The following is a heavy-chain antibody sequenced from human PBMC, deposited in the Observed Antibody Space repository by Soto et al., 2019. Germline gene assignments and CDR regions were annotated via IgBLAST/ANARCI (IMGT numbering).Heavy chain of an antibody. V-gene: IGHV3-66*01. CDR1: GFTVSSNY. CDR3: ARDPEAPADDYGSGSYAAFDY. J-gene: IGHJ4*02. D-gene: IGHD3-10*01. Sequence: GGSLRLSCAVSGFTVSSNYMSWVRQAPGKGLEWVSVIYSGGSTSYADSVKGRFTISRDNSKNTLYLQMNSLRAEDTAVYYCARDPEAPADDYGSGSYAAFDYWGQGTLVTVSS. CDR2: IYSGGST.